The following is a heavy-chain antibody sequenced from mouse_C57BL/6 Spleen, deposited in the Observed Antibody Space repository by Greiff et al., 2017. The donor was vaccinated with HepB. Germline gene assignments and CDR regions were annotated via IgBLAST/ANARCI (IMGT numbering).Heavy chain of an antibody. CDR1: GFNIKDYY. CDR3: TTEDYAWFAY. CDR2: IDPEDGDT. Sequence: EVQLQQSGAELVRPGASVKLSCTASGFNIKDYYMHWVKQRPEQGLEWIGRIDPEDGDTEYAPKFQGKATMTAGTSSNTAYLQLSSLTSEDTAVYYCTTEDYAWFAYWGQGTLVTVSA. V-gene: IGHV14-1*01. J-gene: IGHJ3*01. D-gene: IGHD2-4*01.